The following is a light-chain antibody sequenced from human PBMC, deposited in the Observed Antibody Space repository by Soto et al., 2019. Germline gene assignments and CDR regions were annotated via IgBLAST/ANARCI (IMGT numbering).Light chain of an antibody. Sequence: EVVLTQSPGTLSLSPGERATLSCRASQSVTSNYLAWYQQKPGRAPRLLIFGAFNRATGIPDRFSGSSSGTDFTLTINGLEPEDFAMYYCQQYDTSPLTFGGGTKVEI. J-gene: IGKJ4*01. CDR2: GAF. CDR3: QQYDTSPLT. CDR1: QSVTSNY. V-gene: IGKV3-20*01.